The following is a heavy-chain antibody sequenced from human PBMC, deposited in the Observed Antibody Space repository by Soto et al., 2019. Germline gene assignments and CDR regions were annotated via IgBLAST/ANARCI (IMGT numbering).Heavy chain of an antibody. CDR1: GGSISSSSYY. Sequence: SETLSLTCTVSGGSISSSSYYWGWIRQPPGKGLEWIGSIYYSGSTYYNPSLKSRVTISVDTSKNQFSLKLSSVTAADTAVYYCARLIPPFDYWGQGTLVTVSS. CDR2: IYYSGST. CDR3: ARLIPPFDY. D-gene: IGHD3-16*01. J-gene: IGHJ4*02. V-gene: IGHV4-39*01.